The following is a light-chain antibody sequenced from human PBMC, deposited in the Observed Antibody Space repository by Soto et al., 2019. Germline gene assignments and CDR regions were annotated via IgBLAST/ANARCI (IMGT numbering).Light chain of an antibody. CDR2: DVN. CDR3: SSFTSSTSYV. CDR1: SSDVGSYNS. V-gene: IGLV2-14*03. J-gene: IGLJ1*01. Sequence: QSALTQPASVSGSPGQSIAISCTGTSSDVGSYNSVSWYQQYPGKAPKLMIHDVNNRPSGISDRFSGSKSGNTASLTISGLQAEDEAYYYCSSFTSSTSYVFGTGTMLTVL.